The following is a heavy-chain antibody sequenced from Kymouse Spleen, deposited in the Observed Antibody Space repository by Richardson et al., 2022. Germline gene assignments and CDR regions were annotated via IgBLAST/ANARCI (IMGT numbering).Heavy chain of an antibody. CDR3: ARADYYGSGSYYYYGMDV. Sequence: QVQLVESGGGVVQPGRSLRLSCAASGFTFSSYGMHWVRQAPGKGLEWVAVIWYDGSNKYYADSVKGRFTISRDNSKNTLYLQMNSLRAEDTAVYYCARADYYGSGSYYYYGMDVWGQGTTVTVSS. J-gene: IGHJ6*02. V-gene: IGHV3-33*01. CDR2: IWYDGSNK. D-gene: IGHD3-10*01. CDR1: GFTFSSYG.